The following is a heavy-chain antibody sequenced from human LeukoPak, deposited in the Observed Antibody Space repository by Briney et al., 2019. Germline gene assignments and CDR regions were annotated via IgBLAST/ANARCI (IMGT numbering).Heavy chain of an antibody. V-gene: IGHV3-23*01. J-gene: IGHJ4*01. CDR2: ISGSGGST. CDR3: AKDLTYYYDSSGLDY. Sequence: GGSLRLSCAASGFTFSSYAMSWVRQAPGKGLEWVSVISGSGGSTYYADSVKGRFTISRDNSKNTLYLQMNSLRAEDTAVHYCAKDLTYYYDSSGLDYWGXXXXXTXSS. D-gene: IGHD3-22*01. CDR1: GFTFSSYA.